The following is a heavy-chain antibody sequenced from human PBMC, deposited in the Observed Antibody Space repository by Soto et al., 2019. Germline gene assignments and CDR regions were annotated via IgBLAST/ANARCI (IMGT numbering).Heavy chain of an antibody. V-gene: IGHV1-69*13. Sequence: VASVKVSCKASGGTFSSYAISWVRQAPGQGLEWMGGIIPIFGTANYAQKFQGRVTITADESTSTAHMELSSLRSEDTAVYYCARTRDGYSYGYDAFDIWGQGTMVTVSS. J-gene: IGHJ3*02. CDR2: IIPIFGTA. CDR1: GGTFSSYA. D-gene: IGHD5-18*01. CDR3: ARTRDGYSYGYDAFDI.